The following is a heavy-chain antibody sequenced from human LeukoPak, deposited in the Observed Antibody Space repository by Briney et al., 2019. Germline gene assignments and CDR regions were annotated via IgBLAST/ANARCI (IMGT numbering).Heavy chain of an antibody. J-gene: IGHJ4*02. Sequence: SETLSLTCSVSGGSVSGRTYYWGWIRQPPGKGLEWIGSVYFSGSTYYNPSLKSRVTISVDTSKNQFSLKLSSVTAADTAVYYCARAYYYDSSGYFPRSGYFDYWGQGTLVTVSS. CDR3: ARAYYYDSSGYFPRSGYFDY. D-gene: IGHD3-22*01. CDR1: GGSVSGRTYY. CDR2: VYFSGST. V-gene: IGHV4-39*07.